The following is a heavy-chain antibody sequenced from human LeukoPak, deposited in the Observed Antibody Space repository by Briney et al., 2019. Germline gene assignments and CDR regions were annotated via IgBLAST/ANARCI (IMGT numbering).Heavy chain of an antibody. CDR3: ARAFGTMVRGVHSHYYYYMDV. V-gene: IGHV1-2*02. J-gene: IGHJ6*03. Sequence: GASVKVSCKASGYTFTGYYMHWVRQAPGQGLEWMGWINPNSGGTNYAQKFQGRVTMTRDTSISTAYMELSRLRSDDTAVYYCARAFGTMVRGVHSHYYYYMDVWGKGTTVTVSS. CDR2: INPNSGGT. CDR1: GYTFTGYY. D-gene: IGHD3-10*01.